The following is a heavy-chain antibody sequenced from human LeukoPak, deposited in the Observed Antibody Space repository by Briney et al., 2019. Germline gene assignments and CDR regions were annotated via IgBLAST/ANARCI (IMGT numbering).Heavy chain of an antibody. CDR1: GYSFTSYW. D-gene: IGHD3-22*01. CDR3: ARQAYDSSGYYPVGYFDY. J-gene: IGHJ4*02. V-gene: IGHV5-51*01. Sequence: GESLKISCKGSGYSFTSYWIAWVRQMPGKGLEWMGIIYPGDSDTRYSPSFQGQVTISADKSISTAYLQWSSLKASDTAMYYCARQAYDSSGYYPVGYFDYWGQGTLVTVSS. CDR2: IYPGDSDT.